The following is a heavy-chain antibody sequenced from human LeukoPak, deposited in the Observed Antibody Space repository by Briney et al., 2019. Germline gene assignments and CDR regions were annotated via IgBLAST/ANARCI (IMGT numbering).Heavy chain of an antibody. CDR2: ISGDGGRT. D-gene: IGHD3-3*01. CDR3: ATRTTISTYYDFWSGSAGGLDV. Sequence: GGSLKLSCSASGLTFDDYAMYWVRQAPGKGLEWVSLISGDGGRTYYADSVKGRFTISRDNSKNSLYLQMNSLRTEDTALYYCATRTTISTYYDFWSGSAGGLDVWGQGTTVTVSS. V-gene: IGHV3-43*02. CDR1: GLTFDDYA. J-gene: IGHJ6*02.